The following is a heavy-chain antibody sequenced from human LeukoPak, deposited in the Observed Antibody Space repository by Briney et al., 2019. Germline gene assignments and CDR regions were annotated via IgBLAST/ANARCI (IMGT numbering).Heavy chain of an antibody. D-gene: IGHD4-23*01. J-gene: IGHJ2*01. Sequence: SETLSLTCTVSDGSISSSSYYWGWIRQPPGKGLEWIGSTYYSGSTYSNPSFKSRVTISVDTSKNQFSLKLSSVTAADTAVYYCARHSGGNSNDWYFDLWGRGTLVTVSS. V-gene: IGHV4-39*01. CDR1: DGSISSSSYY. CDR2: TYYSGST. CDR3: ARHSGGNSNDWYFDL.